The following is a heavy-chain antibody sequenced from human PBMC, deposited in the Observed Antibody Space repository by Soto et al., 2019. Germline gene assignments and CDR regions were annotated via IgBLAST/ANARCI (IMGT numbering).Heavy chain of an antibody. CDR2: INAGHGNT. CDR3: ARERPPEPFDY. D-gene: IGHD1-1*01. J-gene: IGHJ4*02. Sequence: ASVKVSCKASGYTFTSYAMHWVRQAPGQRLEWMGWINAGHGNTKYSQKFQGRVTITRDTSASTAYMELSSLRSEDTAVYYCARERPPEPFDYWGQGTLVTVSS. V-gene: IGHV1-3*01. CDR1: GYTFTSYA.